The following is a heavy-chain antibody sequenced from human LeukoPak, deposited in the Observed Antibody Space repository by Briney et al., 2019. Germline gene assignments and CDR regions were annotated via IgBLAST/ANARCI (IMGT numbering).Heavy chain of an antibody. D-gene: IGHD6-19*01. J-gene: IGHJ4*02. Sequence: GGSLRLSCAASGFTFSSYAMHWVRQAPGKGLEWVAVISYDGSNKYYADSVKGRFTISRDNSKNTLYLQMNSLRAEDTAVYYCATGPQYSSGWGGTIPLYFDYWGQGTLVTVSS. CDR2: ISYDGSNK. CDR1: GFTFSSYA. CDR3: ATGPQYSSGWGGTIPLYFDY. V-gene: IGHV3-30-3*01.